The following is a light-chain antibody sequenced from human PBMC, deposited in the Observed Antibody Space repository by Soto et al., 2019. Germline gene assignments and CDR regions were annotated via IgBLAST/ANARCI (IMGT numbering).Light chain of an antibody. CDR1: ESLLYSDGKTY. V-gene: IGKV2D-29*01. CDR2: EVS. Sequence: DIVMTQAPLSLSVTPGQTASISCKSSESLLYSDGKTYLYWDLQKPGQPPQLLIYEVSNRFPGVPARFSRSGSGTDFTLQISRVEADDVGIYYCMQCIHLPVTFGQGTKVEIK. CDR3: MQCIHLPVT. J-gene: IGKJ1*01.